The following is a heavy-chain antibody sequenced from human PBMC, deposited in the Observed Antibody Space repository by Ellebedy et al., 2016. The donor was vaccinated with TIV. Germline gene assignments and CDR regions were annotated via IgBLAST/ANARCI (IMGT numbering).Heavy chain of an antibody. D-gene: IGHD6-19*01. V-gene: IGHV3-30-3*01. CDR2: ISYDGINQ. J-gene: IGHJ6*02. Sequence: GGSLRLSCAASGFTFSSCAMHWVRQAPGKGLEWVAVISYDGINQYYADSVKGRFTISRDNSKNTLYLQMNSLRAEDTAVYYCAKAKWLHYYYFYGLDVWGQGTTVTVSS. CDR1: GFTFSSCA. CDR3: AKAKWLHYYYFYGLDV.